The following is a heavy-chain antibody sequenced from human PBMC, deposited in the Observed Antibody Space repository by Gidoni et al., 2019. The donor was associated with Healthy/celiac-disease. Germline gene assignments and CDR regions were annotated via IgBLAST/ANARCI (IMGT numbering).Heavy chain of an antibody. D-gene: IGHD5-12*01. CDR2: ISGSGGST. Sequence: EVQLLESGGGLVQPGGSLRLPCAASGFTFSSYAMSWVRQAPGKGLEWVSAISGSGGSTYYADSVKGRFTISRDNSKNTLYLQMNSLRAEDTAVYYCAKRDVDIVAADYYYYYGMDVWGQGTTVTVSS. V-gene: IGHV3-23*01. J-gene: IGHJ6*02. CDR3: AKRDVDIVAADYYYYYGMDV. CDR1: GFTFSSYA.